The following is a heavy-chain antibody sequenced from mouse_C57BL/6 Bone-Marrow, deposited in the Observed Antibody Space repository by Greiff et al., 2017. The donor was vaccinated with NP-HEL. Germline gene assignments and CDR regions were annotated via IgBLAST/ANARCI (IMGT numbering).Heavy chain of an antibody. D-gene: IGHD2-1*01. CDR1: GYTFTSYG. CDR3: ARYGKGYAMDY. Sequence: VQVVESGAELARPGASVKLSCKASGYTFTSYGISWVKQRTGQGLEWIGEIYPRSGNTYYNEKFKGKATLTADKSSSTAYMELRSLTSEDSAVYFCARYGKGYAMDYWGQGTSVTVSS. V-gene: IGHV1-81*01. J-gene: IGHJ4*01. CDR2: IYPRSGNT.